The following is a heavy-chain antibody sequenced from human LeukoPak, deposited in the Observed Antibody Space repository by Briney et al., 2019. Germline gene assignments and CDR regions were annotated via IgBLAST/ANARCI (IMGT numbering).Heavy chain of an antibody. J-gene: IGHJ4*02. V-gene: IGHV4-59*12. CDR2: IYYSGST. D-gene: IGHD6-19*01. CDR3: ARGHGSVAGTDY. CDR1: GGSISSYY. Sequence: PSETLSLTCTVSGGSISSYYWSWIRQPPGKGLEWIGYIYYSGSTNYNPSLKSRVTMSVDTSKNQFSLKLSSVTAADTAVYYCARGHGSVAGTDYWGQGTLVTVSS.